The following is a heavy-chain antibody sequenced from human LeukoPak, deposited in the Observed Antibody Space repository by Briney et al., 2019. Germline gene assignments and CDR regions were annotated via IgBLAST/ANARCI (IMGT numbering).Heavy chain of an antibody. J-gene: IGHJ3*01. V-gene: IGHV4-59*11. CDR2: VSYTGGT. D-gene: IGHD3-22*01. CDR3: ARLLDNDISGDPDTFDV. CDR1: GGSLSGHY. Sequence: SETLSLTCTVSGGSLSGHYWSWTRQPPGKGLEWIGYVSYTGGTKYNPSLQSRVTISIDTSKSQFSLKLTSVTSADTAVYSCARLLDNDISGDPDTFDVWGQGTTVIVSS.